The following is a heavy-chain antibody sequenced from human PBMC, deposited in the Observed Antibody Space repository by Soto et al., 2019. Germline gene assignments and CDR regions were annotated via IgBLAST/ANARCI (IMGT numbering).Heavy chain of an antibody. D-gene: IGHD1-26*01. J-gene: IGHJ4*02. Sequence: GSLRLSCAASGFTFINAWMTWVRQAPGKGLEWVGRIKSKTDGGTTDYAAPVKARFTISRDDSKDTLYLQMNSLKSEDTAVYYCTTGGTYYDHLFDYWGQGTLVTVSS. CDR1: GFTFINAW. CDR3: TTGGTYYDHLFDY. V-gene: IGHV3-15*01. CDR2: IKSKTDGGTT.